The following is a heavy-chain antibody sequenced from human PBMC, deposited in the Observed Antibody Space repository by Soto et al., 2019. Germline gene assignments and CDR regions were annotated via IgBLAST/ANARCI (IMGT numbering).Heavy chain of an antibody. CDR3: ARFPSTNWNYDY. D-gene: IGHD1-7*01. J-gene: IGHJ4*02. V-gene: IGHV3-53*01. Sequence: GGSLRLSCAASGFTVSSNYMSWVRQAPGKGLEWVSVIYSGGSTYYADSVKGRFTISRDNSKNTLYLQMNSLRAEDTAVYYCARFPSTNWNYDYWGQGTLVTVSS. CDR2: IYSGGST. CDR1: GFTVSSNY.